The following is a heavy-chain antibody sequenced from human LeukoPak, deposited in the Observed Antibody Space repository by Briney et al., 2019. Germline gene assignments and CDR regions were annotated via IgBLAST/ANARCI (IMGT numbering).Heavy chain of an antibody. Sequence: GSLRLSCAASGFTFSSYSMNWVRQAPGKGLEWIGEINHSGSTYYNPSLKSRVTISVDTSKNQFSLKLSSVTAADTAVYYCARDSCSGGSCLDYWGQGTLVTVSS. D-gene: IGHD2-15*01. V-gene: IGHV4-34*01. CDR2: INHSGST. CDR1: GFTFSSYS. J-gene: IGHJ4*02. CDR3: ARDSCSGGSCLDY.